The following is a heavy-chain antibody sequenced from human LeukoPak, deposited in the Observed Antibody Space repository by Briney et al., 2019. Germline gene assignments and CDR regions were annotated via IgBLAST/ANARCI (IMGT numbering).Heavy chain of an antibody. D-gene: IGHD2-2*01. CDR2: IIPIFGTA. CDR1: GGTFSSYA. CDR3: ARAXAAXXPAAXPXMWXXXXMDX. V-gene: IGHV1-69*01. J-gene: IGHJ6*03. Sequence: SVKVSCKASGGTFSSYAISWVRQAPGQGLEWMGGIIPIFGTANYAQKFQGRVTITADESTSTAYMELSSLRSEDTAVYYCARAXAAXXPAAXPXMWXXXXMDXW.